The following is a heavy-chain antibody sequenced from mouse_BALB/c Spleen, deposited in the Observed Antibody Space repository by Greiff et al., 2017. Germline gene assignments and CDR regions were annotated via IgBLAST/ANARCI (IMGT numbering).Heavy chain of an antibody. CDR3: ARDPYYYGSSYYAMDY. CDR1: GFTFSSYG. Sequence: EVQVVESGGGLVQPGGSLKLSCAASGFTFSSYGMSWVRQTPDKRLELVATINSNGGSTYYPDSVKGRFTIARDNAKNTLYLQMSSLKSEDTAMYYCARDPYYYGSSYYAMDYWGQGTSVTVSS. CDR2: INSNGGST. J-gene: IGHJ4*01. V-gene: IGHV5-6-3*01. D-gene: IGHD1-1*01.